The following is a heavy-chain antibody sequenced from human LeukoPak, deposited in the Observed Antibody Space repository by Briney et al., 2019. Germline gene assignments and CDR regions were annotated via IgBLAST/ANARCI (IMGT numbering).Heavy chain of an antibody. CDR3: ARGIPYCSSTSCYESLYGMDV. CDR2: IYSGGTT. CDR1: GFTFSGYS. J-gene: IGHJ6*02. V-gene: IGHV3-53*01. Sequence: PGGSLRLSCAGSGFTFSGYSMSWVRQAPGKGLEWVSVIYSGGTTYYADSVKGRFTISRDNSKNTLYLQMNSLRAEDTAVYYCARGIPYCSSTSCYESLYGMDVWGQGTTVTVSS. D-gene: IGHD2-2*01.